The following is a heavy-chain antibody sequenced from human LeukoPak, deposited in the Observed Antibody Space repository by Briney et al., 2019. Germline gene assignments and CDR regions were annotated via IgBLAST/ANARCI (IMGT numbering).Heavy chain of an antibody. V-gene: IGHV4-59*01. CDR3: ARLGAMATVDY. D-gene: IGHD5-24*01. J-gene: IGHJ4*02. Sequence: SETLSLTCTVSGGSISYYYWSWLRQPPGKGLEWIGYIYYSGSTNYNPSLRSRVTISMDTSNNQFSLKLSSVTAADTAVYYCARLGAMATVDYWGQGTLVTVSS. CDR2: IYYSGST. CDR1: GGSISYYY.